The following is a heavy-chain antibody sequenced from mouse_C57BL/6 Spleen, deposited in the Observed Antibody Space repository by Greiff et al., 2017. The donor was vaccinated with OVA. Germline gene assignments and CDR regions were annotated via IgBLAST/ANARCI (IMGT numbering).Heavy chain of an antibody. CDR1: GFTFSSYA. Sequence: EVQGVESGGGLVKPGGSLKLSCAASGFTFSSYAMSWVRQTPEKRLEWVATISDGGSYTYYPENVKGRFTISRDNAKNNLYLQMSHLKSEDTAMYYCARGLLDYWGQGTTLTVSS. CDR2: ISDGGSYT. J-gene: IGHJ2*01. V-gene: IGHV5-4*01. CDR3: ARGLLDY.